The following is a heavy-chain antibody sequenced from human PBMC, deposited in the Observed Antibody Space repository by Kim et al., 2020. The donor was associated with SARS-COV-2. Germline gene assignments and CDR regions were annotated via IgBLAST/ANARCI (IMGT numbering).Heavy chain of an antibody. Sequence: SVKVSCKASGYTFTNYDIHWVRLATGQGPEWMGWMNPNTGNTGFAQKFQGRVTMTRNNSINTAYMELGSLTSDDTALFFCARAPSFQAFLDYWGQGTLVTVSS. CDR2: MNPNTGNT. CDR1: GYTFTNYD. CDR3: ARAPSFQAFLDY. J-gene: IGHJ4*02. V-gene: IGHV1-8*01.